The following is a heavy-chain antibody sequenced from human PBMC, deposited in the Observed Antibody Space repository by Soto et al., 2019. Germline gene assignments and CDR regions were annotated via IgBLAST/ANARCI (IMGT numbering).Heavy chain of an antibody. D-gene: IGHD6-19*01. J-gene: IGHJ5*02. V-gene: IGHV5-51*01. CDR3: ARLFGSGWSGFDP. CDR1: GYRFSSNW. CDR2: IYPGDSDT. Sequence: GESLKISCQGSGYRFSSNWIGWVRQMPGKGLEWMGIIYPGDSDTRYSPSFEGQVTISADKSISTAYLQWTSLKASDTAIYHCARLFGSGWSGFDPWGQGTLVTVSS.